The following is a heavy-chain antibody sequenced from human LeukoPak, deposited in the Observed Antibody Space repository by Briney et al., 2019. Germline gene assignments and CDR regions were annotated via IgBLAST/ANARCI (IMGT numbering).Heavy chain of an antibody. CDR1: GFAFSTYA. V-gene: IGHV3-23*01. J-gene: IGHJ4*02. CDR2: ISTSGRAT. CDR3: TTRITMARGVIMTDY. D-gene: IGHD3-10*01. Sequence: GGSLRLSCAASGFAFSTYAMTWVRQAPEKGLQWVSTISTSGRATYYADSVEGRFTISRDNFKNTLYLQMNSLKTEDTAVYYCTTRITMARGVIMTDYWGQGTLVTVSS.